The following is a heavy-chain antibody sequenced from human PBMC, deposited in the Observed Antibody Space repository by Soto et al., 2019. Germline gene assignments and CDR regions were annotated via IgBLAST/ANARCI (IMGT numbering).Heavy chain of an antibody. Sequence: QVQLVESGGGVVQPGRSLRLSCAASGFNFSNYGMQWVRQAPGKGLEWVAGIWFDGTKSHYVDSVKGRFTISRDNSKNTLYLQMNSLRAEDTAVYYCARVSGRASAYYYYFYYMDVWGKGTTVTVSS. D-gene: IGHD6-25*01. CDR3: ARVSGRASAYYYYFYYMDV. CDR1: GFNFSNYG. CDR2: IWFDGTKS. V-gene: IGHV3-33*01. J-gene: IGHJ6*03.